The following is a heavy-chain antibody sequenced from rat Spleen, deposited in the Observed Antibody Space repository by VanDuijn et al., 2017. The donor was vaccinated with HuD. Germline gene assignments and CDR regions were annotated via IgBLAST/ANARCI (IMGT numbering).Heavy chain of an antibody. V-gene: IGHV5-31*01. Sequence: EVQLVESGGGLVQPGRSLKLSCVASGFTFNNYWMTWIRQAPGRGLEWVASITNSGGTTYYLDSVKGRFTISRDNAKSTLYLQMDSLRSEDTATYYCSTAGSFTDYYFAGGFDYWGQGVMVTVSS. CDR1: GFTFNNYW. CDR2: ITNSGGTT. J-gene: IGHJ2*01. D-gene: IGHD1-6*01. CDR3: STAGSFTDYYFAGGFDY.